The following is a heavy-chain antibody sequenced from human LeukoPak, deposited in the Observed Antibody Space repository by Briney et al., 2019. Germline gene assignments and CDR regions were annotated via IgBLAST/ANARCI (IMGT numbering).Heavy chain of an antibody. D-gene: IGHD3-9*01. CDR2: ISGSGGST. J-gene: IGHJ3*02. CDR3: AKKVALTGYYSGMTPDAFDI. Sequence: GGSLRLSCAASVFTFSSYAMSWVRQAPGKGLEWVSAISGSGGSTYYADSVKGRFTISRDNSKNTLYLQMNSLRAEDTAVYYCAKKVALTGYYSGMTPDAFDIWGQGTMVTVSS. CDR1: VFTFSSYA. V-gene: IGHV3-23*01.